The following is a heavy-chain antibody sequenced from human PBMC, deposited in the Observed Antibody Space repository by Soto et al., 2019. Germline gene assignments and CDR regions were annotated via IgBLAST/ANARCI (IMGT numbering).Heavy chain of an antibody. CDR2: IYYSGST. CDR3: ERAGKDDFRSGIPLSS. Sequence: SETLSLTCTVSGGSISSYYWSWIRQPPGKGLEWIGYIYYSGSTNYNPSLKSRVTISVDTSKKKFSLKLSSVTAADTAVYYCERAGKDDFRSGIPLSSWGQGTQVTLS. V-gene: IGHV4-59*01. D-gene: IGHD3-3*01. J-gene: IGHJ5*02. CDR1: GGSISSYY.